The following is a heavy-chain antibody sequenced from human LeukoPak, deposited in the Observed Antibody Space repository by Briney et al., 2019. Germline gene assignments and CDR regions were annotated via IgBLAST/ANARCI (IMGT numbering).Heavy chain of an antibody. CDR3: AREADTNSWYRPAFRLLDV. CDR1: GYTFRSHG. V-gene: IGHV1-18*01. CDR2: ISPYNDET. D-gene: IGHD6-13*01. Sequence: ASVKVSCKSSGYTFRSHGIYWVRQAPGQGLEWMGWISPYNDETNYARMFRDRVIMTTETSTTTAYMELRGLTSDDTGVYFCAREADTNSWYRPAFRLLDVWGQGTLVTVSS. J-gene: IGHJ4*02.